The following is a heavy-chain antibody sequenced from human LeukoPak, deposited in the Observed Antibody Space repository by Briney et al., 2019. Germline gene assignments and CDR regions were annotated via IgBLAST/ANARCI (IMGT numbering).Heavy chain of an antibody. CDR1: GGSISTYY. CDR2: IYYSGST. Sequence: SETLSLTCTVSGGSISTYYWSWIRQPPWKGLEWIGYIYYSGSTTYNPSLKSRVIISVDMSKNQFSLRLSSVTAADTAVYYCARQSSGWYPLDYWGQGTLVTVSS. V-gene: IGHV4-59*08. J-gene: IGHJ4*02. D-gene: IGHD6-19*01. CDR3: ARQSSGWYPLDY.